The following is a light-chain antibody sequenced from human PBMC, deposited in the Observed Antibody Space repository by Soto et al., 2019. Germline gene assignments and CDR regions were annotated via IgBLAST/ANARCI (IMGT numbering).Light chain of an antibody. CDR3: QQYLKSPQT. V-gene: IGKV3-20*01. Sequence: EIVLTQSPGTLSLSPGERATLSCRASQSLSSSQLAWYQQRPGRAPRLLIYGASTRATGIPDRFSGSESGTDFSLTITRLEPEDFAVYYCQQYLKSPQTFGQGTKVEIK. J-gene: IGKJ1*01. CDR1: QSLSSSQ. CDR2: GAS.